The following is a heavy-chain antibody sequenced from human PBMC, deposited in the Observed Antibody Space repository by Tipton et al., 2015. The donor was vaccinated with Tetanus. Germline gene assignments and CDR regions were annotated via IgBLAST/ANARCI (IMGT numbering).Heavy chain of an antibody. V-gene: IGHV4-30-2*01. D-gene: IGHD3-9*01. Sequence: TLSLTCDVSGASISSAAWTWIRQPSGKGLEWIGHIFHSGSPNYNPSLKSRVSMSVDKAKNQFSLKLTSVTAADTAVYYCARATEHDIMTGYDNWGPGTQVTVSS. J-gene: IGHJ4*02. CDR3: ARATEHDIMTGYDN. CDR1: GASISSAA. CDR2: IFHSGSP.